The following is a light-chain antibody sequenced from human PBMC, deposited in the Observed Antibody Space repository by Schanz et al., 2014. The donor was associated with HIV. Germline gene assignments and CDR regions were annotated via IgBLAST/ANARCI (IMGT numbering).Light chain of an antibody. J-gene: IGLJ2*01. CDR2: DVT. Sequence: QSALTQPASVSGSPGQSINISCTGTSSDVGGYDFVSWYQQHPGKAPKLMIFDVTDRPSGVSSRFSGSKSGNTASLTISGLQVEDEADYFCSSYTTSRPRVFGGGTKLTVL. CDR1: SSDVGGYDF. CDR3: SSYTTSRPRV. V-gene: IGLV2-14*01.